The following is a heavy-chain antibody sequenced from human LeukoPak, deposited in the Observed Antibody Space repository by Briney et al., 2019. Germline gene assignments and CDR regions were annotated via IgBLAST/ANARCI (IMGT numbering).Heavy chain of an antibody. D-gene: IGHD3-10*01. CDR1: GGSFSGYY. J-gene: IGHJ4*02. CDR3: ARLRRLYGSGSYSY. V-gene: IGHV4-34*01. CDR2: INHSGST. Sequence: MASETLSLTCAVYGGSFSGYYWSWIRQPPGKGLEWIGEINHSGSTNYNPSLKSRVTISVDTSKNQFSLKLSSVTAADTAVYYCARLRRLYGSGSYSYWGQGTLVTVSS.